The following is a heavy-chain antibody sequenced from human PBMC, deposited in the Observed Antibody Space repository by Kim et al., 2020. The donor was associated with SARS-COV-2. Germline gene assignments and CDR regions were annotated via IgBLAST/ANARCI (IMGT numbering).Heavy chain of an antibody. D-gene: IGHD5-12*01. Sequence: ASVKVSCKASGYTFTSYYMHWVRQAPGQGLEWMGIINPSGGSTSYAQKFQGRVTMTRDTSTSTVYMELSSLRSEDTAVYYCARDLSEVEMATIALGRTPLSVMDVWGQGTTVTVSS. J-gene: IGHJ6*02. CDR2: INPSGGST. V-gene: IGHV1-46*01. CDR1: GYTFTSYY. CDR3: ARDLSEVEMATIALGRTPLSVMDV.